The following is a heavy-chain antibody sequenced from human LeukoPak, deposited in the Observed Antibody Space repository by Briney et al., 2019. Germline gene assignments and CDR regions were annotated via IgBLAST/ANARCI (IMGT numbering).Heavy chain of an antibody. V-gene: IGHV1-69*13. CDR1: GYTFTSYY. J-gene: IGHJ4*02. CDR2: IIPIFGTA. D-gene: IGHD3-3*02. CDR3: AREGAFTARGFDY. Sequence: SVKVSCKASGYTFTSYYMHWVRQAPGQGLEWMGGIIPIFGTANYAQKFQGRVTITADESTSTAYMELSSLRSEDTAVYYCAREGAFTARGFDYWGQGTLVTVSS.